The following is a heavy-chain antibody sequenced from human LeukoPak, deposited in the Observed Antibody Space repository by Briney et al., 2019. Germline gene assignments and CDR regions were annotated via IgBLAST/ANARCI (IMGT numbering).Heavy chain of an antibody. D-gene: IGHD6-19*01. CDR2: IKQDGSEK. V-gene: IGHV3-7*03. CDR1: GFTFSGYW. CDR3: ASPYSRGWYRY. Sequence: GGSLRLSCAASGFTFSGYWMSWVRQAPGKGLEWVANIKQDGSEKYYVDSVKGRFTISRDNAKNSLYLQMNSLRAEDTAVYYCASPYSRGWYRYWGQGTLVTISS. J-gene: IGHJ4*02.